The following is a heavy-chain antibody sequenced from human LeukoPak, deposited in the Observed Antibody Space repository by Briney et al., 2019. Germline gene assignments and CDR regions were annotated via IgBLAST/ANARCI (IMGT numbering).Heavy chain of an antibody. D-gene: IGHD3-10*01. Sequence: SETLSLTCTVSGGPISSYYWSWIRQPPGKGLEWIGYIYYSGSTNYNPSLKSRVTISVDTSKNQFSLKLNSVTAADTAVYYCARGVYGSGSYGYVYWGQGTLVTVSS. J-gene: IGHJ4*02. CDR1: GGPISSYY. V-gene: IGHV4-59*01. CDR3: ARGVYGSGSYGYVY. CDR2: IYYSGST.